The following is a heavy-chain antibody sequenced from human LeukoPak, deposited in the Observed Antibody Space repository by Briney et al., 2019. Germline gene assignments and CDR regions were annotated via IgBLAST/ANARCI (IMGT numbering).Heavy chain of an antibody. V-gene: IGHV3-30-3*01. CDR3: ARDKRIQLWFSFDY. CDR1: GFTFSSYA. D-gene: IGHD5-18*01. Sequence: GGSLRLSCAASGFTFSSYAMSWVRQAPGKGLEWVAVISYDGSNKYYADSVKGRFTISRDNSKNTLYLQMNSLRAEDTAVYYCARDKRIQLWFSFDYWGQGTLVTVSS. CDR2: ISYDGSNK. J-gene: IGHJ4*02.